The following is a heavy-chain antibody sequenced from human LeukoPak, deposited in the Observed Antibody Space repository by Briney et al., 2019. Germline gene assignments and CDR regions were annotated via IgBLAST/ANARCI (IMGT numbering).Heavy chain of an antibody. V-gene: IGHV3-7*01. CDR1: GSTFSSYW. CDR2: IKQDGSEK. CDR3: ARDSVIYGY. J-gene: IGHJ4*02. Sequence: GGSLRLSCAASGSTFSSYWMSWVRQAPGKGLEWVANIKQDGSEKNYVDSVKGRFTISRDNAKNSLYLQMNSLRAEDTAVYYCARDSVIYGYWGQGTLVTVSS. D-gene: IGHD3/OR15-3a*01.